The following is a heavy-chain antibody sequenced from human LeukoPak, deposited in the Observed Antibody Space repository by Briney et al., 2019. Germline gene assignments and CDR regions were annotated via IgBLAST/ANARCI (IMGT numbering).Heavy chain of an antibody. CDR2: IYVSGST. J-gene: IGHJ4*02. V-gene: IGHV4-4*07. D-gene: IGHD4-17*01. Sequence: PSETLSLTCTVSGGSISSYYWSWIRQPAGKGLEWIGRIYVSGSTNYNPSLKRRVTMSVDRSKNQFSQKLTSVTAADTAVYFCARENYDYGDPIYFDYWGQGTLVTVSS. CDR3: ARENYDYGDPIYFDY. CDR1: GGSISSYY.